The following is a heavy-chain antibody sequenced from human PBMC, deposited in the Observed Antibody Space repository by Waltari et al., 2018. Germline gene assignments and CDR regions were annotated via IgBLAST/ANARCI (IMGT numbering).Heavy chain of an antibody. V-gene: IGHV4-39*07. Sequence: QLQLQESGPGLVKPSETLSLTCTVSGGSIRSSSYYWGWIRQPPGKGLEWIGSIYYSGSTYDNPSIKSRVTIAVDTSKNQFSLKLSSVTAADTAVYYCARVGDRGFYWGQGTLVTVSS. D-gene: IGHD3-16*01. CDR1: GGSIRSSSYY. CDR2: IYYSGST. J-gene: IGHJ4*02. CDR3: ARVGDRGFY.